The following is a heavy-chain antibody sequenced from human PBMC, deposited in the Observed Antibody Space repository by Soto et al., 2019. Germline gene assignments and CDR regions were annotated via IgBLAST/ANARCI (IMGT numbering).Heavy chain of an antibody. J-gene: IGHJ4*02. CDR2: MNPNSGKT. CDR3: ARGTYYDYIWGSYRMVAFDY. V-gene: IGHV1-8*01. Sequence: ASVKVSCKASGYTFTSYDINWVRQATGQGLEWMGWMNPNSGKTGYAQKFQGRVTMTRNTSISTAYMELSSLRSEDTAVYYCARGTYYDYIWGSYRMVAFDYWGQGTLVTVSS. D-gene: IGHD3-16*02. CDR1: GYTFTSYD.